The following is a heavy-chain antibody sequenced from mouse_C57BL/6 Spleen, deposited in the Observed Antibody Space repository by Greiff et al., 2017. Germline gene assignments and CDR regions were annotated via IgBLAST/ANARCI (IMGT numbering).Heavy chain of an antibody. J-gene: IGHJ1*03. CDR3: ARERGRNWYFDV. Sequence: EVNLVESEGGLVQPGSSMKLSCTASGFTFSDYYMAWVRQVPEKGLEWVANINYDGSSTYYLDSLKSRFIISRDNAKNILYLQMSSLKSEDTATYYCARERGRNWYFDVWGTGTTVTVSS. CDR2: INYDGSST. V-gene: IGHV5-16*01. CDR1: GFTFSDYY.